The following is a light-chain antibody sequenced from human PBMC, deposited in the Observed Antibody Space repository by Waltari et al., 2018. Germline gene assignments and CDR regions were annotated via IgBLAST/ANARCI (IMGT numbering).Light chain of an antibody. Sequence: DIVLTQSPGTLSLSPVGRATLSCRTSQSVGRTLAWYQQKPGQAPSLLIYGASIRATGIPDRFSGSGSGTDFSLTISRLEPEDCAVYYCQHYVRLPVTFGQGTKVEIK. J-gene: IGKJ1*01. CDR2: GAS. V-gene: IGKV3-20*01. CDR3: QHYVRLPVT. CDR1: QSVGRT.